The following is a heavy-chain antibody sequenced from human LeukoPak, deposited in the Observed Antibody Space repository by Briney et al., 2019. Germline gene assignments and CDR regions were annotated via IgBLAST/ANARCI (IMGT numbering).Heavy chain of an antibody. Sequence: GGSLRLSCAASGFTFSSYSMNWVRQAPGKGLEWVSAISGSGGSTYYADSVKGRFTISRDNSKNTLYLQMNSLRAEDTAVYYCAKDHLELHNWFDPWGQGTLVTVSS. CDR3: AKDHLELHNWFDP. CDR1: GFTFSSYS. D-gene: IGHD1-7*01. CDR2: ISGSGGST. V-gene: IGHV3-23*01. J-gene: IGHJ5*02.